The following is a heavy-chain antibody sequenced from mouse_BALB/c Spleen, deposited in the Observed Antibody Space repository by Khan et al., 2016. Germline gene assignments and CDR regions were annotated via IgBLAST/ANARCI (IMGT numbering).Heavy chain of an antibody. Sequence: EVELVESGGGLVQPGGSMKISCVASGFTFSNYWMNWVRQSPEKGLEWVAEIRLKSNNYATHYAESVKGRFTISRDDSKSSVYLQMNNLRAEDTGIYYCARRSGYYEDWGQGTTLTVSS. CDR3: ARRSGYYED. CDR1: GFTFSNYW. CDR2: IRLKSNNYAT. D-gene: IGHD2-3*01. J-gene: IGHJ2*01. V-gene: IGHV6-6*02.